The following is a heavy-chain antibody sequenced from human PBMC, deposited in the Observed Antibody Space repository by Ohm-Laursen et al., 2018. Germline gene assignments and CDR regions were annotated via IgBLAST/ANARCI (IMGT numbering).Heavy chain of an antibody. CDR3: ARELGAVAGTIDY. D-gene: IGHD6-19*01. CDR1: GYSISSGYF. Sequence: SETLSLTCTVSGYSISSGYFWGWIRQPPGKGLEWIGTIYHSGSTYYNPSLKSRVTISVDTSKNQFSLKLSSVTAADTAVYYCARELGAVAGTIDYWGQGTLVTVSS. CDR2: IYHSGST. V-gene: IGHV4-38-2*02. J-gene: IGHJ4*02.